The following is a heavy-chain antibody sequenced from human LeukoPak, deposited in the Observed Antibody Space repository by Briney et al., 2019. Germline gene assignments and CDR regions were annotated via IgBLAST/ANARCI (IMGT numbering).Heavy chain of an antibody. D-gene: IGHD1-7*01. CDR2: IYHSGST. CDR3: ARADWNYGPYYYYYYMDV. J-gene: IGHJ6*03. V-gene: IGHV4-30-2*01. Sequence: SQTLSLTCAVSGGSISSGGYSWSWIRQPPGKGLEWIGYIYHSGSTYYNPSLKSRVTISVDTSKNQFSLKLSSVTAADTAVYYCARADWNYGPYYYYYYMDVWGKGTTVTVSS. CDR1: GGSISSGGYS.